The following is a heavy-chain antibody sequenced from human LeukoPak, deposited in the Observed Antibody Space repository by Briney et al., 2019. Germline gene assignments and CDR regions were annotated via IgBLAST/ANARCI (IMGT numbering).Heavy chain of an antibody. J-gene: IGHJ4*02. Sequence: GGSLRLSCAASGFTFSNNAMHWVRQAPGKGLEWVSSISGGGGETYYVDSVKGRFIISRDNSKNTLYLQMNSLRAEDTAVYYCAKRGAEVGTTVAPGDYWGQGTPLTVSS. CDR3: AKRGAEVGTTVAPGDY. V-gene: IGHV3-23*01. D-gene: IGHD1-26*01. CDR1: GFTFSNNA. CDR2: ISGGGGET.